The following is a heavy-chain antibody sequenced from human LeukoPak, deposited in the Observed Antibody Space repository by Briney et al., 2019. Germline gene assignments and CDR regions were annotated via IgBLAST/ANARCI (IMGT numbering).Heavy chain of an antibody. J-gene: IGHJ4*02. CDR1: GYTFTSYD. V-gene: IGHV1-8*01. D-gene: IGHD1-1*01. Sequence: ASVKVSCKASGYTFTSYDINWVRQATGQGLEWMGWMNLNSGNTGYAQKFQGRVTMTRNTSISTAYMELSSLRSEDTAVYYCASQDRRTGTTGYWGQGTLVTVSS. CDR3: ASQDRRTGTTGY. CDR2: MNLNSGNT.